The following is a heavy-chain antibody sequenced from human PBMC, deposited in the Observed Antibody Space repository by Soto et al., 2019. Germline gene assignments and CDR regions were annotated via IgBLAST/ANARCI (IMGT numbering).Heavy chain of an antibody. CDR3: ARHPYSGYDIDD. J-gene: IGHJ4*02. Sequence: PSETLSLTCTVSGGSISTSSYYWGWIRQPPGKGLEWIGSIFYSGSTYYNPSLKSRVIISVDTSKNQFSLKLSSVTAADTAVYFCARHPYSGYDIDDRGQGTLVTVSS. CDR1: GGSISTSSYY. D-gene: IGHD5-12*01. CDR2: IFYSGST. V-gene: IGHV4-39*01.